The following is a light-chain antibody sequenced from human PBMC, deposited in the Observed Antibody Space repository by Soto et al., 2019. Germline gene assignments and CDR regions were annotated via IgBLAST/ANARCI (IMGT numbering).Light chain of an antibody. Sequence: EIVLTQSPGTLSLSPGERATLSCRASQSVNGNYLTWYQQKPGQAPRLLIYGASTRDTGTPDRFSGSGSGTDFTLTISRLEPEDFAVYYCQQYGSSFRYTFGQGTKLEIK. V-gene: IGKV3-20*01. J-gene: IGKJ2*01. CDR2: GAS. CDR3: QQYGSSFRYT. CDR1: QSVNGNY.